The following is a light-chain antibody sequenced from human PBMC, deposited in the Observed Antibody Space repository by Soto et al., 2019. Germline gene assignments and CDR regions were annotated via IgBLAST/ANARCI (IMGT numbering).Light chain of an antibody. V-gene: IGKV3-20*01. CDR3: HQYGGTPPVT. CDR1: QSVSSGY. CDR2: GAS. J-gene: IGKJ4*01. Sequence: EIVLTQSPGTLSLSPGERATLSCRASQSVSSGYLSWYQQRPGQPPRLLIYGASYRATGIPDRFSGGGSGTDFTLTISRLEAEEVAVYYYHQYGGTPPVTFGGGTKVEIK.